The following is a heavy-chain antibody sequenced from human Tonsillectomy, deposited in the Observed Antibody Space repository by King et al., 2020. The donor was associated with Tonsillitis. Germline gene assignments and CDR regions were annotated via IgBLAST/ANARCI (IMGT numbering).Heavy chain of an antibody. CDR3: ARGRRISPWGGSGSSYFDY. CDR1: GGSISSYY. V-gene: IGHV4-59*01. CDR2: IYYSGST. J-gene: IGHJ4*02. D-gene: IGHD3-10*01. Sequence: VQLQESGPGLVKPSETLSLTCTVSGGSISSYYWTWIRQPPGKGLESIGYIYYSGSTNYNPSLKSRLTISVDTSKNQFTLKLRSVTAADTAVYYSARGRRISPWGGSGSSYFDYWGQGTLVTVSS.